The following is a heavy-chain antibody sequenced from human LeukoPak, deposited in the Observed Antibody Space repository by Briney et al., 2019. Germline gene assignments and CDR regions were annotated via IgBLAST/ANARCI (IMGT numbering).Heavy chain of an antibody. CDR2: ISGSGGST. V-gene: IGHV3-23*01. D-gene: IGHD1-1*01. J-gene: IGHJ6*04. Sequence: GGSLRLSCAASGFTFSSYAMSWVRQAPGKGLEWVSAISGSGGSTYYADSVRGRFTISRDNSKNTLYLQMNSLRAEDTAVYYCAKDGATGTWVYYYYGMDVWGKGTTVTVSS. CDR1: GFTFSSYA. CDR3: AKDGATGTWVYYYYGMDV.